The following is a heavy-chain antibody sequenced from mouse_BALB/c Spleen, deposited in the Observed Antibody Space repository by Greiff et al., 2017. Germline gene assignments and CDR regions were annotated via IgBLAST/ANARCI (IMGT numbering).Heavy chain of an antibody. D-gene: IGHD1-1*01. CDR2: IDPANGNT. Sequence: EVQLQQSGAELVKPGASVKLSCTASGFNIKDTYMHWVKQRPEQGLEWIGKIDPANGNTKYDPKFQGKATITADTSSNTAYLQLSSLTSEDTAVYYCASLNYGSSYGGWYFDVWGAGTTVTVSS. V-gene: IGHV14-3*02. J-gene: IGHJ1*01. CDR3: ASLNYGSSYGGWYFDV. CDR1: GFNIKDTY.